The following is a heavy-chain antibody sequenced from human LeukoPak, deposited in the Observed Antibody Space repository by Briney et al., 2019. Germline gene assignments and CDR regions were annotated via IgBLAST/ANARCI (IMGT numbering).Heavy chain of an antibody. CDR1: GYTFTSYD. J-gene: IGHJ3*02. D-gene: IGHD3-16*01. Sequence: ASVKVSCKASGYTFTSYDINWVRQATGQGLEWMGWINPNSGGTNYAQKFQGRVTMTRDTSISTAYMELSRLRSDDTAVYYCARSPLGAFDIWGQGTMVTVSS. CDR3: ARSPLGAFDI. CDR2: INPNSGGT. V-gene: IGHV1-2*02.